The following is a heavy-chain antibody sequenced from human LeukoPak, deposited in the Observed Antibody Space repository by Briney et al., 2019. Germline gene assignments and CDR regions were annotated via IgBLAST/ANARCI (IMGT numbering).Heavy chain of an antibody. D-gene: IGHD4-23*01. CDR1: GGSISSSSYY. CDR2: IYYSGST. Sequence: SETLSLTCTVSGGSISSSSYYWGWIRQPPGKGLEWIGSIYYSGSTYYNPSLKSRVTISVDKSKNQFSLKLSSVTAADTAVYYCARDPGANSAWFDPWGQGTLVTVSS. J-gene: IGHJ5*02. CDR3: ARDPGANSAWFDP. V-gene: IGHV4-39*07.